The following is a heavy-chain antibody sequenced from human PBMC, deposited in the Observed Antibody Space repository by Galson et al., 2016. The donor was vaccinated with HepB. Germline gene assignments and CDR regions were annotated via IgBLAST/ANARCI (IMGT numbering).Heavy chain of an antibody. Sequence: VRQAPGKGLEWVSAVDGSTDTTYHADSVKGRFTLSRDNSRNSVSLQMNGLRVEDTAVYFCARGTSGYAAFDIWGQGTLVTVS. CDR2: VDGSTDTT. CDR3: ARGTSGYAAFDI. D-gene: IGHD6-25*01. V-gene: IGHV3-23*01. J-gene: IGHJ3*02.